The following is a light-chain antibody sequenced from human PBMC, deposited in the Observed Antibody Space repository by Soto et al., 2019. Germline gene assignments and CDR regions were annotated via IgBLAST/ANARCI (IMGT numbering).Light chain of an antibody. CDR1: QSISSY. J-gene: IGKJ1*01. Sequence: DIQMTQSPSSLSASVVDRVTITCRASQSISSYLNWYQQKPGKAPKLLIYAASSLQSGVPSRFSGSGSGTDFTLTISSLQPEDFATYYCQQSYSTPETFGQGTKVDNK. V-gene: IGKV1-39*01. CDR2: AAS. CDR3: QQSYSTPET.